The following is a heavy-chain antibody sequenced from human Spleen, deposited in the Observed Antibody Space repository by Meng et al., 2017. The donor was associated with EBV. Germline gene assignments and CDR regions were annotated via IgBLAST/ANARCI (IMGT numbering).Heavy chain of an antibody. J-gene: IGHJ5*02. CDR1: GCIFGGYG. CDR3: AKDLSGRFDP. CDR2: IPSDASHNK. Sequence: QEPWVEAGGGVVQPGRSLRLSCAASGCIFGGYGFHWVRQAPGKGPEWVAIIPSDASHNKYYADSVKGRFTISRDNSKNTLYLQMNSLKIEDTAVYYCAKDLSGRFDPWGQGTLVTVSS. D-gene: IGHD1-14*01. V-gene: IGHV3-30*18.